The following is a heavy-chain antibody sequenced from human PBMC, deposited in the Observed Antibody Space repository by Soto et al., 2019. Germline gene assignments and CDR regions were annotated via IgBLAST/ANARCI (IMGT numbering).Heavy chain of an antibody. V-gene: IGHV3-30-3*01. CDR2: ISHDGNKK. CDR1: GFPFTSYA. Sequence: QVQLVESGGGVVQPGRSLRLSCAASGFPFTSYAIHWVRQAPGKGLEWVAIISHDGNKKDYADSVKGRFTISRDNAKKMVYLQMTRLRDGDTAVYYCATFWASYFYDTNGRDNWFDPWGQGTLVTVSS. D-gene: IGHD3-22*01. CDR3: ATFWASYFYDTNGRDNWFDP. J-gene: IGHJ5*02.